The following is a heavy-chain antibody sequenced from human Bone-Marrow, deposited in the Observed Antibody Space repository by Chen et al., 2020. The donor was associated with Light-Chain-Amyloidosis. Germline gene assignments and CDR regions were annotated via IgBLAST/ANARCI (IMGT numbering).Heavy chain of an antibody. V-gene: IGHV3-7*05. Sequence: EVQLVESGGGLVQPGESLRPSCAASGISFSNNWMSWVRQAPGKGLEWVANVQGDGSDKYYVDSVKGRFTISRDNAKNSLYLQMNSLRAEDTAVYYCTTEYLGAYDYWGQGTLLTVSS. D-gene: IGHD3-16*01. CDR3: TTEYLGAYDY. J-gene: IGHJ4*02. CDR2: VQGDGSDK. CDR1: GISFSNNW.